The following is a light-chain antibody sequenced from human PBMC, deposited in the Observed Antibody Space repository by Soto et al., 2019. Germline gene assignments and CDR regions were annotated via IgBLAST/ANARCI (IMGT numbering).Light chain of an antibody. J-gene: IGLJ1*01. CDR1: HSDVGRYNY. Sequence: QSALTQPASVSGSPGQSITISCTGTHSDVGRYNYVSWYQQHPGEVPKLLIYEVTYRPSGVSARFSGSKSGSTASLTISGLQAEDEADYYCCSYAGSYTYVFGTGTKLTVL. CDR2: EVT. V-gene: IGLV2-14*01. CDR3: CSYAGSYTYV.